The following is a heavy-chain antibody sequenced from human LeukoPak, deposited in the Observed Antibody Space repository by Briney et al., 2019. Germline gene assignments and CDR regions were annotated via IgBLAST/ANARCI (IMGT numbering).Heavy chain of an antibody. CDR2: ISGSGGST. CDR1: GFTFSSYA. D-gene: IGHD2-8*02. J-gene: IGHJ4*02. CDR3: AKSLGGVTNFCDY. V-gene: IGHV3-23*01. Sequence: PGGSLRLSCAASGFTFSSYAMSWVRQAPGKGLEWVSAISGSGGSTYYADSVKGRFTISRDNSKNTPYLQMNSLRAEDTAVYYCAKSLGGVTNFCDYWGQGTLVTVSS.